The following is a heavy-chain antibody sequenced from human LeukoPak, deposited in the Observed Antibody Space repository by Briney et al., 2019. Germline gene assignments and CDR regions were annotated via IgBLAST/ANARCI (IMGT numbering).Heavy chain of an antibody. CDR2: IIPIFGTA. J-gene: IGHJ3*02. D-gene: IGHD3-10*01. CDR3: ARPLTGSGSYWVAFDI. V-gene: IGHV1-69*06. CDR1: GGTFSSYA. Sequence: ALVKVSCKASGGTFSSYAISWVRQAPGQGLEWMGGIIPIFGTANYAQKFQGRVTITADKSTSTAYMELSSLRSEDTAVYYCARPLTGSGSYWVAFDIWGQGTMVTVSS.